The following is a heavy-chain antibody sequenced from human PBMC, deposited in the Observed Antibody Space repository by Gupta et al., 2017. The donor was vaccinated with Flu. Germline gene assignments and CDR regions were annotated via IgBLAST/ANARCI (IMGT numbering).Heavy chain of an antibody. CDR1: GDSISMSNW. CDR2: VYHTGST. V-gene: IGHV4-4*02. J-gene: IGHJ4*01. Sequence: HVQLQESGPGLVRPSGTLSLTCDVSGDSISMSNWWSWDRKHPGKGLEWIGYVYHTGSTNYNPSLRSRVSISVDKSKNHSSLNLSSVTAADTAVHFCASTSSSTSKNFDLWGQGTRATVSS. D-gene: IGHD2-2*01. CDR3: ASTSSSTSKNFDL.